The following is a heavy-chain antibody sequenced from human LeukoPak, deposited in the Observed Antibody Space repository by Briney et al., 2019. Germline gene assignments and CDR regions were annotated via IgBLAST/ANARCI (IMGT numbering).Heavy chain of an antibody. CDR2: ISSSGSTI. Sequence: GGSLRLSCAASGFTFSSYEMNWVRQAPGKGLEWVSYISSSGSTIYYADSVKGRFTISRDNAKNSLYLQMNSLRAEDTAVYYCARVNYYDSSGYGSGVDYWGQGTLVTVSS. D-gene: IGHD3-22*01. V-gene: IGHV3-48*03. CDR3: ARVNYYDSSGYGSGVDY. J-gene: IGHJ4*02. CDR1: GFTFSSYE.